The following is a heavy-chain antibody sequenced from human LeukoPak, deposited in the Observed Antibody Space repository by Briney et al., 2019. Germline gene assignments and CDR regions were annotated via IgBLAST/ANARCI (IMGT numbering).Heavy chain of an antibody. V-gene: IGHV3-30*18. Sequence: GTSLRLSCAASGFTFSTYGMHWVRQAPGKGLEWVAVISYDGTNKYYADSVKGRFTISRDNSKNTLYLQMNSLRTDDTAVHFCAKDRRPSLLRDVYYFDYWGQGTLVTVSS. D-gene: IGHD2-15*01. CDR1: GFTFSTYG. CDR2: ISYDGTNK. J-gene: IGHJ4*02. CDR3: AKDRRPSLLRDVYYFDY.